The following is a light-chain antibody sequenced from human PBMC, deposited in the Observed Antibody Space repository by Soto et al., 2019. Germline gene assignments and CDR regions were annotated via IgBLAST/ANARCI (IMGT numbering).Light chain of an antibody. CDR3: QYGRSPPFT. CDR1: QSVSSSN. V-gene: IGKV3-20*01. J-gene: IGKJ3*01. Sequence: EIVLTQSPGTLSLSPGERATLSCRASQSVSSSNLAWYQQTPGQAPRLLIYGASSRATGIPDRFSGSGSGTDFTLTISRLEPEDFAVYYCQYGRSPPFTFGPGTTVDIK. CDR2: GAS.